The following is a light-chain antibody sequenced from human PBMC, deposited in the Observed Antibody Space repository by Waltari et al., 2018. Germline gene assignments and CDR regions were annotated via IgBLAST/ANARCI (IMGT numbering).Light chain of an antibody. J-gene: IGLJ2*01. CDR3: QSYDSSLFVV. CDR2: GNN. CDR1: SSNLGAGFD. Sequence: QSVLTQPPSVSGAPGQRVSITCTGSSSNLGAGFDVPWYQQLPGTAPKPLIFGNNNRPSGVPDRFSGSKSGTSASLAITGLQAEDEADYYCQSYDSSLFVVFGGGTKLTVL. V-gene: IGLV1-40*01.